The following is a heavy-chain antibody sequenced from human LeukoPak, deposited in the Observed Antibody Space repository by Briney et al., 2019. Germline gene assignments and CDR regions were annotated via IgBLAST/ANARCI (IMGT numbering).Heavy chain of an antibody. CDR1: GYTFTGYY. CDR3: ARVRRKNRTSYYYYYMDV. CDR2: INPNSGGT. V-gene: IGHV1-2*02. J-gene: IGHJ6*03. Sequence: VSVKVSCKASGYTFTGYYMHWVRQAPGQGLEWMGWINPNSGGTNYAQKFQGRVTITRNTSISTAYMELSSLRSEDTAVYYCARVRRKNRTSYYYYYMDVWGKGTTVTVSS.